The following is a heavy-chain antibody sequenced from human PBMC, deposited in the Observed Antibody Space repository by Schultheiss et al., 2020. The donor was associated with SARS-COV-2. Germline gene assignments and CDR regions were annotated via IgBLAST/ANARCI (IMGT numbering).Heavy chain of an antibody. D-gene: IGHD4-23*01. V-gene: IGHV3-74*01. CDR3: ARGTPYYYYYYMDV. J-gene: IGHJ6*03. CDR1: GFTFSSYA. CDR2: INSDGRST. Sequence: GGSLRLSCAASGFTFSSYAMSWVRQAPGKGLVWVSRINSDGRSTNYADSVKGRFTISRDNAKNTLYLQMNSLRAEDTAVYYCARGTPYYYYYYMDVWGKGTTVTVSS.